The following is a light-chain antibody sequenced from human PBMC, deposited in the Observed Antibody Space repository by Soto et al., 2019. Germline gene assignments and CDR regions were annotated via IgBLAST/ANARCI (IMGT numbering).Light chain of an antibody. CDR3: QQYGSSPRT. J-gene: IGKJ1*01. CDR2: GAS. CDR1: ESLRRSS. Sequence: EIVLTQSPGTLSLSPGERATLSCRASESLRRSSLAWYQQKPGQAPRLLIYGASSRATGIPDRFSGSGSGTDFTLTISRLEPEDFAVYYCQQYGSSPRTFGQGTKVEIK. V-gene: IGKV3-20*01.